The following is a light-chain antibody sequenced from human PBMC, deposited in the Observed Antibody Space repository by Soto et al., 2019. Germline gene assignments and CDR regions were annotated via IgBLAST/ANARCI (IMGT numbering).Light chain of an antibody. V-gene: IGLV2-14*03. CDR1: RSDVGGYNY. CDR3: GSYTGSTTLGV. J-gene: IGLJ3*02. CDR2: DVS. Sequence: QSALTQPASVSGSPGHSITISCTGTRSDVGGYNYVSWYQQHPGKAPKLMIYDVSSRPSGVSDRFSGSKSGNTASLTISGLQPEDEADYYCGSYTGSTTLGVFGGGTKVTVL.